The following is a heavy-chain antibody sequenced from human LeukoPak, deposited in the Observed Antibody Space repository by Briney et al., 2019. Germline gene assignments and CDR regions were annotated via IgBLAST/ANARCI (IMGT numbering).Heavy chain of an antibody. J-gene: IGHJ6*02. CDR1: GHIVTGFY. D-gene: IGHD6-13*01. V-gene: IGHV1-2*02. Sequence: ASVKVSCKASGHIVTGFYMHWVRQAPGQGLEWMGWINPNSGGTNYAQKCQGRVTMTRDTSISTAYKELSRLKSDNTAVYYCARGPNSSSRSSYYYHGMDVWGQGTTVTVSS. CDR3: ARGPNSSSRSSYYYHGMDV. CDR2: INPNSGGT.